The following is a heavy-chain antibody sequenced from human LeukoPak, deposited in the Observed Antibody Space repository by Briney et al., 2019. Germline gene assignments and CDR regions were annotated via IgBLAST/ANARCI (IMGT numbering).Heavy chain of an antibody. J-gene: IGHJ4*02. CDR3: AKDSSDGDYFDY. D-gene: IGHD4-17*01. V-gene: IGHV3-23*01. CDR1: GFTFSSYA. CDR2: ISGSGGSK. Sequence: GSLRLSCARSGFTFSSYAMIGSGHVPGRGLGWVSPISGSGGSKYYADSGKGRFTISRDNSKNPRDRKIKSRGAKTRPVISCAKDSSDGDYFDYWGQGTLVTVSS.